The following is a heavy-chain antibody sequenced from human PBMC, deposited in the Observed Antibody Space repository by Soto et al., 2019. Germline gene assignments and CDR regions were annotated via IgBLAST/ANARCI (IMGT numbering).Heavy chain of an antibody. Sequence: QVQLVQSGAEVKKPGSSVKVSCKTSGVSFNNNGIGWVRQAPGHGLEWMGGVSPPFRTSNYARMIQGRISITADTSTGTVNRELSSLTSENTAQYYCASVLYYGSGSYSPYGMDVWGQGTTVTVSS. CDR2: VSPPFRTS. CDR1: GVSFNNNG. V-gene: IGHV1-69*06. J-gene: IGHJ6*02. D-gene: IGHD3-10*01. CDR3: ASVLYYGSGSYSPYGMDV.